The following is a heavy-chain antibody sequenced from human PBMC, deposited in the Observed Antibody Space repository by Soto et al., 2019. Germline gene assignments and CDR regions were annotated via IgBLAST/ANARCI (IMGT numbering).Heavy chain of an antibody. CDR1: GGAINSYY. CDR2: IYSSGST. V-gene: IGHV4-4*07. J-gene: IGHJ5*02. D-gene: IGHD3-3*01. Sequence: ETLSRTCTVSGGAINSYYWTWIRQPAGKGLEWIGRIYSSGSTKYNXSLQSRVTMSLDTSKNQFSLRLTSVTAADTAVYYCARGQRFSDWFDPWGQGTLVTVSS. CDR3: ARGQRFSDWFDP.